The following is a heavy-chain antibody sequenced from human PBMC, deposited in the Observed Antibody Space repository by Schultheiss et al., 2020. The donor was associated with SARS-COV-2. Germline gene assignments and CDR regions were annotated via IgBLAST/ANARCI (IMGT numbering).Heavy chain of an antibody. CDR1: GGSTSSSNW. D-gene: IGHD2-15*01. CDR3: ARGVAVAYYYYYYMDV. V-gene: IGHV4-4*02. J-gene: IGHJ6*03. CDR2: IYHSGTT. Sequence: SETLSLTCTVSGGSTSSSNWWTWVRQPPGKGLEWIGEIYHSGTTNYSPSLKSRVTISVDKSKNQFSLKLSSVTAADTAVYYCARGVAVAYYYYYYMDVWGKGTTVTVSS.